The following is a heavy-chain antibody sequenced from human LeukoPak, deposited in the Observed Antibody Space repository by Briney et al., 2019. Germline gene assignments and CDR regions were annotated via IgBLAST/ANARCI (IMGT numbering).Heavy chain of an antibody. CDR3: ARDRGAYYDSSGYLPDY. CDR2: INPSGGST. V-gene: IGHV1-46*01. J-gene: IGHJ4*02. CDR1: GYTFTSYY. D-gene: IGHD3-22*01. Sequence: ASVKVSCKASGYTFTSYYMHWVRQAPGQGLEWMGIINPSGGSTSYAQKFQGRVTMTRDTSRSTVYMELNSLRSEDTAVYYCARDRGAYYDSSGYLPDYWGQGTLVTVSS.